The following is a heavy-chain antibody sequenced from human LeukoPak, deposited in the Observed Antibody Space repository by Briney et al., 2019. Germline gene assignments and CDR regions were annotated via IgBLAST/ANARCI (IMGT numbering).Heavy chain of an antibody. V-gene: IGHV1-69*04. CDR2: IIPILGIA. Sequence: SVKVSCKASGGTFSSYAISWVRQAPGQGLEWMGRIIPILGIANYAQKFQGRVTITADKSTSTAYMELSSLRSEDTAVYYCARFLGYSYGPQYYYYGMDVWGQGTTVTVSS. D-gene: IGHD5-18*01. CDR3: ARFLGYSYGPQYYYYGMDV. CDR1: GGTFSSYA. J-gene: IGHJ6*02.